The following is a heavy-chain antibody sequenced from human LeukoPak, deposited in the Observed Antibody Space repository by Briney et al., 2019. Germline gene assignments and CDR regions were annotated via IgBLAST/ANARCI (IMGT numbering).Heavy chain of an antibody. J-gene: IGHJ4*02. CDR3: ARVVRQQVEY. D-gene: IGHD6-13*01. Sequence: PGGSLRLSCAASGFTVSSNYMSLVRQAPGKGLEWVSVIYSGGSTYYADSVKGRFTISRDNSKNTLYLQMNSLRAEDTAVYYCARVVRQQVEYWGQGTLVTVSS. V-gene: IGHV3-53*01. CDR1: GFTVSSNY. CDR2: IYSGGST.